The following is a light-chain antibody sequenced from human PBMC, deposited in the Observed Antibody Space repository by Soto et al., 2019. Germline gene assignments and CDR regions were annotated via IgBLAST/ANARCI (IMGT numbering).Light chain of an antibody. Sequence: QSVLTQPASVSGSPGQSITISCTGTSSDVGGYDFVSWYQQHPAKAPRLIISEVTNRPSGVSNRFSGSKSGNTASLTISGLQAEDEADYFCSSYTSSDTLVFGGGTKGTVL. CDR2: EVT. V-gene: IGLV2-14*01. CDR3: SSYTSSDTLV. CDR1: SSDVGGYDF. J-gene: IGLJ3*02.